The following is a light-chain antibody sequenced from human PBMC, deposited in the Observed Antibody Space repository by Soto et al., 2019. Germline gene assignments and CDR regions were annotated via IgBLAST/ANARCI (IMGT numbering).Light chain of an antibody. V-gene: IGKV3-11*01. J-gene: IGKJ2*01. CDR1: QTVSRH. CDR2: DIS. CDR3: QQRIWPRIT. Sequence: DIVLTQTPAILSLSPGERATFSCWASQTVSRHLAWYHQKPGQAPRLLIYDISYRSTGIPARFSGSGSGTGFTLTLSSIEAEDSGVYYCQQRIWPRITFGQGTKLEI.